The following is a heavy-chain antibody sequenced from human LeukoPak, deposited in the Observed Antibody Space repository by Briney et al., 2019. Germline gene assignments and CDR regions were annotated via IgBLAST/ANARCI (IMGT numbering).Heavy chain of an antibody. V-gene: IGHV3-11*05. D-gene: IGHD3-22*01. CDR2: ISSSSSYT. J-gene: IGHJ4*02. Sequence: GGSLRLSCAASGFTFTTYAMSWVRQAPGKGLEWVSYISSSSSYTNYADSVKGQFTISRDNAKNSLYLQMNSLRAEDTAVYYCARDPMYYYDSSGYPGGALDYWGQGTLVTVSS. CDR1: GFTFTTYA. CDR3: ARDPMYYYDSSGYPGGALDY.